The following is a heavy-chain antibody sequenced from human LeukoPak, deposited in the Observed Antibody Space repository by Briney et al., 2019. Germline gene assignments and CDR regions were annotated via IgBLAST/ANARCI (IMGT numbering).Heavy chain of an antibody. CDR1: GFTFDDYA. CDR3: AKDIRITGTT. D-gene: IGHD1-20*01. J-gene: IGHJ5*02. Sequence: GRSLRLSCAVSGFTFDDYAMPWVRHAPGKGLEWVSGISWNSGSIGYADSVKGRFTISRDNAKNSLYLQMNSLRAEDTALYYCAKDIRITGTTWGQGTLVTVSS. V-gene: IGHV3-9*01. CDR2: ISWNSGSI.